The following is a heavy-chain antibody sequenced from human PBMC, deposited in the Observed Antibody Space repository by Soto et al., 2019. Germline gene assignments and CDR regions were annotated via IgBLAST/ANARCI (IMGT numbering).Heavy chain of an antibody. Sequence: PSETLSLTCTVSGGSISSTDYYWSWIRQPPGKGLEWIGYIYYSGSTYYNPSLKSRVTISVDTSKIQFSLKLSSVTAADTAVYYCARVGKAAATRPYYYHAMDVWGQGTTVTGSS. CDR2: IYYSGST. J-gene: IGHJ6*02. D-gene: IGHD2-15*01. V-gene: IGHV4-30-4*01. CDR3: ARVGKAAATRPYYYHAMDV. CDR1: GGSISSTDYY.